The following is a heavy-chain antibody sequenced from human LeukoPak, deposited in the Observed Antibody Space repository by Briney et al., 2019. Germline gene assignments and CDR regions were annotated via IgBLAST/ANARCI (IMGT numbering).Heavy chain of an antibody. J-gene: IGHJ4*02. V-gene: IGHV5-51*01. CDR3: ARSASGWFYFDH. D-gene: IGHD6-19*01. CDR1: GYRFASYW. CDR2: IHPADSET. Sequence: GDSLKISCKGSGYRFASYWIGWVRQMPGKGLEWMGVIHPADSETRYSPSFQGQVTISVDKSISTAYVQWSSLKASDSAMYYCARSASGWFYFDHWGQGTL.